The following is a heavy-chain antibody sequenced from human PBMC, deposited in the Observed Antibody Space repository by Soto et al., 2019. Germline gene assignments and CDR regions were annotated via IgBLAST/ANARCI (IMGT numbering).Heavy chain of an antibody. CDR1: GFSLSTDDVG. CDR3: ARSKYSISSFDY. V-gene: IGHV2-5*02. J-gene: IGHJ4*02. CDR2: IYWDDDK. D-gene: IGHD6-6*01. Sequence: SGPTLEPTQTLTLTCTFSGFSLSTDDVGVGWIRQPPGKALDWLAVIYWDDDKRYSPSLKSRLTITKDTSKNQVLLTMTNMDPVDTATYFCARSKYSISSFDYWGQGALVTVSS.